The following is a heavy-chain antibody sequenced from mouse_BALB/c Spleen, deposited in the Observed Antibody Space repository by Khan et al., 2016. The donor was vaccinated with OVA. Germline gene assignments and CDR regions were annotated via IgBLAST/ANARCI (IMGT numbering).Heavy chain of an antibody. Sequence: QVQLQQPGAELAQPGASVKMSCKTSGYTFTSYWMHWVKQRPGQGLEWIGYINPSTGYTEYNQRFKDKATLTTDKSSSTAYMQLSRLTSEDSAVYYCARRGRDGIFAYWGQGTLVTVSA. J-gene: IGHJ3*01. D-gene: IGHD2-1*01. CDR3: ARRGRDGIFAY. V-gene: IGHV1-7*01. CDR1: GYTFTSYW. CDR2: INPSTGYT.